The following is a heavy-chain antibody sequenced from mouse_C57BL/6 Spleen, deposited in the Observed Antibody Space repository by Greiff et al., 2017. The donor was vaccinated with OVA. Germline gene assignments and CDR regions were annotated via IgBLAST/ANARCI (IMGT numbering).Heavy chain of an antibody. J-gene: IGHJ3*01. D-gene: IGHD2-3*01. V-gene: IGHV1-81*01. CDR2: IYPRSGNT. CDR3: ARGDGYPFAY. Sequence: VQLQQSGAELARPGASVKLSCKASGYTFTSYGISWVKQRTGQGLEWIGEIYPRSGNTYYNEKFKGKATLTADKSSSTAYMELRSLTSEDSAVYFCARGDGYPFAYWGQGTLVTVSA. CDR1: GYTFTSYG.